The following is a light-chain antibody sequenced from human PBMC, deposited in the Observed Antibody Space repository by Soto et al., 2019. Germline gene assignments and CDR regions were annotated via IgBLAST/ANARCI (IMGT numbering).Light chain of an antibody. CDR2: GAS. CDR1: QSIRSN. Sequence: EIVMTQSPDTLSVSPGEGATLSCRVSQSIRSNLAWYQQRPGQAPRLLIYGASTRATGIPARFSGSGSGTEFTLTISRLEPEDFAVYYCQQYGSSSTFGQGTRLEIK. J-gene: IGKJ5*01. CDR3: QQYGSSST. V-gene: IGKV3-15*01.